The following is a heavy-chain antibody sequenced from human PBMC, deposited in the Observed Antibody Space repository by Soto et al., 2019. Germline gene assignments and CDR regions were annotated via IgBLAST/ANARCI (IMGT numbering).Heavy chain of an antibody. J-gene: IGHJ4*02. D-gene: IGHD3-16*01. CDR3: ARERGTVGDFDY. V-gene: IGHV4-59*01. CDR1: GGSISSYY. CDR2: SYYSGST. Sequence: QVQLQESGPGLVKPSETLSLTCTVSGGSISSYYWSWIRQPPGKGLEWIGYSYYSGSTNYNPSLKSRVTLSVDTSKNQFSLKLSSVTAADTAVYYCARERGTVGDFDYWGQGTLVTVSS.